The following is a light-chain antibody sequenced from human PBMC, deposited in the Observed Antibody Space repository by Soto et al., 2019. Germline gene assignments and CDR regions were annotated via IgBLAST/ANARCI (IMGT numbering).Light chain of an antibody. CDR2: SAS. J-gene: IGKJ5*01. CDR3: QQLNSYPQT. Sequence: DIQMTQSPSTLSASVGDRVTITCRASQSISSWLAWYQQKPGKAPKLLVYSASTLQSGVPSRFSGSGSGPDFTLTISSLQPEDSATYFCQQLNSYPQTFGQGTRLEI. V-gene: IGKV1-5*01. CDR1: QSISSW.